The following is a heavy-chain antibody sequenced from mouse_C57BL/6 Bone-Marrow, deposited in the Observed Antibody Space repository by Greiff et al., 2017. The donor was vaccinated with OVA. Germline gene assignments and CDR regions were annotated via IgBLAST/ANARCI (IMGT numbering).Heavy chain of an antibody. D-gene: IGHD2-5*01. Sequence: VQLQQPGAELVMPGASVKLSCKASGYTFTSYWMHWVKQRPGQGLEWLGEIDPSDSYTNYNQKFKGKSTLTVDKSSSTAYMQLSSLTSEDSAVYYCARYGYSNYLYAMDYWGQGTSVTVSS. CDR3: ARYGYSNYLYAMDY. CDR1: GYTFTSYW. V-gene: IGHV1-69*01. J-gene: IGHJ4*01. CDR2: IDPSDSYT.